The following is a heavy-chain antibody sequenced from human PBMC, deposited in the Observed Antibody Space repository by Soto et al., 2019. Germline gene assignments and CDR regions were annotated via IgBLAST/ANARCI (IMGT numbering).Heavy chain of an antibody. CDR2: VDTGNGNT. D-gene: IGHD1-20*01. J-gene: IGHJ4*02. Sequence: ASVKVSCKASGYTFTTYAIHWVRQAPGQRLEWMGWVDTGNGNTKYSQKFQGRVTITRDTSAGTACMELSSLRSEDTAVYYCARGITLPTPLDYWGQGTLVTVSS. V-gene: IGHV1-3*04. CDR3: ARGITLPTPLDY. CDR1: GYTFTTYA.